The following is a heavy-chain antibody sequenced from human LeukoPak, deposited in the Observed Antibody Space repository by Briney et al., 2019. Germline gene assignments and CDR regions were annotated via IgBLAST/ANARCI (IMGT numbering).Heavy chain of an antibody. CDR1: GASISSYY. CDR3: ARRMTTVVSTYWYFDL. D-gene: IGHD4-23*01. CDR2: IYYTGST. Sequence: SETLSLTCTVSGASISSYYWSWVRQPPGEGLEWIGYIYYTGSTNYNPSLKSRVTISVDTSKNQFSLKLSSVTAADTAVYYCARRMTTVVSTYWYFDLWGRGTLVTVSS. V-gene: IGHV4-59*08. J-gene: IGHJ2*01.